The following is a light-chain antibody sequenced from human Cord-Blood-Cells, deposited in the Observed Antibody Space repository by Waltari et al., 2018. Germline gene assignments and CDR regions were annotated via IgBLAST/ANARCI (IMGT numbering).Light chain of an antibody. CDR2: DVS. Sequence: QSALTQPRSVSGSPGQSVTISCPGTSSAVGGSNYVSWYQQHPGKAPKLMIYDVSKRRSGVPGRFSGSKSGNTASRTISGLQAEDEADYYCCSYAGSYTLVLGGGTKLTVL. J-gene: IGLJ2*01. CDR1: SSAVGGSNY. CDR3: CSYAGSYTLV. V-gene: IGLV2-11*01.